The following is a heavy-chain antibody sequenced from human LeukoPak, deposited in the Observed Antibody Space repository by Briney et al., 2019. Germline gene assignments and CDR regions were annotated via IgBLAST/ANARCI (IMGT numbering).Heavy chain of an antibody. D-gene: IGHD3-3*01. CDR3: AKSGYDFWSGYLYY. CDR1: GFTFSSYA. CDR2: ISGSGGST. Sequence: PGGSLGLSCATSGFTFSSYAMSWVRQAPGKGLEWVSAISGSGGSTYYADSVKGRFTISRDNSKNTLYLQMNSLRAEDTAVYYCAKSGYDFWSGYLYYWGQGTLVTVSS. V-gene: IGHV3-23*01. J-gene: IGHJ4*02.